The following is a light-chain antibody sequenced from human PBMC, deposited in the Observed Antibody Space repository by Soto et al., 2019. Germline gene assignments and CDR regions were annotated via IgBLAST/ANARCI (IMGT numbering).Light chain of an antibody. J-gene: IGKJ5*01. CDR1: QSVSSY. CDR3: QQRSNWPIT. V-gene: IGKV3-11*01. Sequence: EIVLTQSLATLSLSPGERATLSCRASQSVSSYFACYQQKPSQAPRLLIYDASNRATGIPARFSGSGSGTDFTLTISSLEPEDFAVYYCQQRSNWPITFGQGTRLEIK. CDR2: DAS.